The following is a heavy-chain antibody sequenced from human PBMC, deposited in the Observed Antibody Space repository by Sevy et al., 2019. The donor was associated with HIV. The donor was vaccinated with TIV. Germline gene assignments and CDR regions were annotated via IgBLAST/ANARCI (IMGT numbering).Heavy chain of an antibody. CDR1: GFTFSSYS. Sequence: GGSLRLSCAASGFTFSSYSMNWVRQAPGKGLEWVSSISSSSSYIYYADSVKGRFTISSDNAKNSLYLQMNSLRAEDTAVYYCARQVVPAAMPDYYYYGMDVWGQGTTVTVSS. V-gene: IGHV3-21*01. CDR3: ARQVVPAAMPDYYYYGMDV. D-gene: IGHD2-2*01. CDR2: ISSSSSYI. J-gene: IGHJ6*02.